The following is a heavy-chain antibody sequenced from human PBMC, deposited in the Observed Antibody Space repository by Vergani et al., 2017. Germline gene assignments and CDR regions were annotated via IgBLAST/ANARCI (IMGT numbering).Heavy chain of an antibody. V-gene: IGHV4-38-2*01. D-gene: IGHD3-10*01. J-gene: IGHJ6*02. CDR2: IHHSGDT. Sequence: QVQLQESGPGLVKPSETLTLTCDVSDSSIMTNPYWGWFRQSPGKGLEWIGCIHHSGDTHYNSSLKSRVSISNVSSSKFSLSLTSVTAADTAIYYCARHRGSGGFFPSSYFYGMEVWGHGTTVTVSS. CDR1: DSSIMTNPY. CDR3: ARHRGSGGFFPSSYFYGMEV.